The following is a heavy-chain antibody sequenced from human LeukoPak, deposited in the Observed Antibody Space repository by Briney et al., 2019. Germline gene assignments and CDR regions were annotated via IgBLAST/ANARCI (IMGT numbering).Heavy chain of an antibody. V-gene: IGHV3-23*01. CDR1: GFTFSNYA. J-gene: IGHJ4*02. CDR2: ISGSGDST. CDR3: ARGLVGGAGGTDY. Sequence: PGGSLRLSCAASGFTFSNYAMSWVRQAPGKGLEWVSGISGSGDSTYYADSVKGRLTISRDNSKKTLYLQMNSLRAEDTAVYYCARGLVGGAGGTDYWGQGTLVTVSS. D-gene: IGHD3-16*01.